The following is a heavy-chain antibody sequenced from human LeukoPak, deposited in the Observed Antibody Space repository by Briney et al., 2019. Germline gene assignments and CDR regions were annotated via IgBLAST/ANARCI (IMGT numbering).Heavy chain of an antibody. J-gene: IGHJ4*02. Sequence: SETLSLTCTVSGGSISSYYWSWIRQPPGKGLEWIGYIYYSGSTNYNPSLKSRVTISVDTSKNQFSLKLSSVTAADTAVYYCARLNMVRGVSLDYWGQGTLVTVSS. V-gene: IGHV4-59*01. CDR1: GGSISSYY. CDR2: IYYSGST. D-gene: IGHD3-10*01. CDR3: ARLNMVRGVSLDY.